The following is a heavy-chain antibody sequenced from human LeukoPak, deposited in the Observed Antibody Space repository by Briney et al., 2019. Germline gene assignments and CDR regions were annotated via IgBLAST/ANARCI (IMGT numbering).Heavy chain of an antibody. Sequence: GGSLRLSCAASEFSVGSNYMTWVRQAPGKGLEWVSLIYSGGSTYYADSVKGRFTISRDNSKNTLYLQMNSLKTEDTAVYYCTRDRYYYDTSGYYYWGQGTLVTVSS. CDR3: TRDRYYYDTSGYYY. D-gene: IGHD3-22*01. CDR1: EFSVGSNY. CDR2: IYSGGST. J-gene: IGHJ4*02. V-gene: IGHV3-66*01.